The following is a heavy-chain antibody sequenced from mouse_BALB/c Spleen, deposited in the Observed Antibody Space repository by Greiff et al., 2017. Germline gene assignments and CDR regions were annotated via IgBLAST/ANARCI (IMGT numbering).Heavy chain of an antibody. Sequence: EVQLVESGGGLVQPGGSRKLSCAASGFTFSSFGMHWVRQAPEKGLEWVAYISSGSSTIYYADTVKGRFTISRDNPKNTLFLQMTSLRSEDTAMYYCARSGWLLRGYYAMDYWGQGTSVTVSS. V-gene: IGHV5-17*02. CDR3: ARSGWLLRGYYAMDY. J-gene: IGHJ4*01. CDR2: ISSGSSTI. CDR1: GFTFSSFG. D-gene: IGHD2-3*01.